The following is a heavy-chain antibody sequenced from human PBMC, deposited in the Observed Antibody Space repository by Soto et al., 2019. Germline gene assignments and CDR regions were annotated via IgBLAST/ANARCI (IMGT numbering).Heavy chain of an antibody. Sequence: PSETLSLTCAVYGGFTFSNAWMNWVRQAPGKGLEWVGRIKSKTDGGTTDYAAPVKGRFTISRDDSKNTLYLQMNSLKTEDTAVYYCTTGSVPIDYYYGMDVWGQGTTVTVSS. D-gene: IGHD4-17*01. CDR3: TTGSVPIDYYYGMDV. CDR1: GGFTFSNAW. V-gene: IGHV3-15*07. CDR2: IKSKTDGGTT. J-gene: IGHJ6*02.